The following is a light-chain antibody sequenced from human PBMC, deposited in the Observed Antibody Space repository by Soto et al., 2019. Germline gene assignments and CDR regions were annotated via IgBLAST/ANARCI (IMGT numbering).Light chain of an antibody. V-gene: IGKV3-11*01. J-gene: IGKJ5*01. CDR1: QSIHTS. CDR2: DST. Sequence: VLTQPSSTLSLSPGERATLSCRASQSIHTSLAWYQQKPGQPPRLVVYDSTLRANGVPDRFGGSRSGTEFTLTINNLEPEDFAVYYCQQRNVWPPITFGQGTRLAIK. CDR3: QQRNVWPPIT.